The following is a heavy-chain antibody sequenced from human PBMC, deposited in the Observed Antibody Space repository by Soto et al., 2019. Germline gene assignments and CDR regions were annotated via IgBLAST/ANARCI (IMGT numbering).Heavy chain of an antibody. CDR3: AKLSPPTIAGRGGGMDV. CDR1: GFTFSSFA. CDR2: ITGGGGRT. J-gene: IGHJ6*02. V-gene: IGHV3-23*01. D-gene: IGHD6-6*01. Sequence: EVQLLESGGGLVQPGGSLRLSCAASGFTFSSFAMSWVRQAPGKGLEWVSAITGGGGRTYYADSVRGRFTISRDTSKNTLFLHMNSLRAEDTAVYYCAKLSPPTIAGRGGGMDVWGQGTTVTVSS.